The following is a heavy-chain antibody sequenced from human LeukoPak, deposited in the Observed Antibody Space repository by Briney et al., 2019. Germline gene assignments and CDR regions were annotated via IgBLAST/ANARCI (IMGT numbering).Heavy chain of an antibody. Sequence: SETLSLTCAVYGGSFSGYYWSWIRQPPGKGLEWIGEINHSGSTNYNPSLKSRVTISVDTSKNQFSLKLCSVTAADTAVYYCARGSDYDILTGYYPLRYWGQGTLVTVSS. V-gene: IGHV4-34*01. CDR2: INHSGST. CDR1: GGSFSGYY. J-gene: IGHJ4*02. D-gene: IGHD3-9*01. CDR3: ARGSDYDILTGYYPLRY.